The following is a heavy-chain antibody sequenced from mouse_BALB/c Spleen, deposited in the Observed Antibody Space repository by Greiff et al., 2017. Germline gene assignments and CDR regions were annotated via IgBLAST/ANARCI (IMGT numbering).Heavy chain of an antibody. CDR2: INPGSSTI. V-gene: IGHV4-2*02. CDR1: GFDFSRYW. CDR3: ARHGYYAMDY. J-gene: IGHJ4*01. Sequence: EVKVVESGGGLVQPGGSLNLSCAASGFDFSRYWMSWARQAPGKGQEWIGEINPGSSTINYTPSLKDKFIISRDNAKNTLYLQMSKVRSEDTALYYCARHGYYAMDYWGQGTSVTVSS.